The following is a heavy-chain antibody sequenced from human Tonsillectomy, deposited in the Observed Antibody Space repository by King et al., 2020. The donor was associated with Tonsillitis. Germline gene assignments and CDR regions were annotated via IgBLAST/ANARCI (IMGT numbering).Heavy chain of an antibody. CDR3: ARVRYINWSFYFDY. D-gene: IGHD4-11*01. CDR1: GGSISSYY. Sequence: QLQESGPGLVKPSETLSLTCTVSGGSISSYYWSWIRQPPGKGLERIGYISYSGSANYNPSLMSRVTISVDTSKNQFSLKLRSVTAADTAVYYCARVRYINWSFYFDYWGQGTLVTVSS. V-gene: IGHV4-59*01. J-gene: IGHJ4*02. CDR2: ISYSGSA.